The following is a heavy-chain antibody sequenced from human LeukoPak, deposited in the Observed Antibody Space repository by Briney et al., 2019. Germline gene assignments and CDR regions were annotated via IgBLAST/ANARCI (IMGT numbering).Heavy chain of an antibody. J-gene: IGHJ4*02. Sequence: QSGGSLRLSCAASGFTFSSYAMSWVRQAPGKGLEWVSAISGSGGSTYYADSVKGRFTISRDNSKNTLYLQMNSLRAEDTAVYYCAKETPSVPYIVVVPAASPDYWGQGTLVTVSS. V-gene: IGHV3-23*01. CDR3: AKETPSVPYIVVVPAASPDY. CDR1: GFTFSSYA. CDR2: ISGSGGST. D-gene: IGHD2-2*01.